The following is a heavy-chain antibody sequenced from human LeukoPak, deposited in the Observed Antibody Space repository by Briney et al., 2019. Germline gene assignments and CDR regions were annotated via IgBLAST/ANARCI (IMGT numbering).Heavy chain of an antibody. J-gene: IGHJ5*02. CDR1: GFTFSSYA. CDR2: ISYDGSNK. CDR3: ARDSSGWNWFDP. D-gene: IGHD6-19*01. Sequence: GGSLRLSCAASGFTFSSYAMHRVRQAPGKGLEWVAVISYDGSNKYYADSVKGRFTISRDNSKNTLYLQMNSLRAEDTAVYYCARDSSGWNWFDPWGQGTLVTVSS. V-gene: IGHV3-30*04.